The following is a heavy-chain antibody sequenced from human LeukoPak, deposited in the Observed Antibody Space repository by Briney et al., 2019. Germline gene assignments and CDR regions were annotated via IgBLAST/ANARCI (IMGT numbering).Heavy chain of an antibody. V-gene: IGHV3-15*01. Sequence: GGSLRLSCAASGFTFSNAWMSWARQAPGKGLEWVGRIKSKTDGGTTDYAAPVKGRFTISRDDSKNTLYLQMNSLKTEDTAVYYCTTASLLGYCSSTSCYARGPFDYWGQGTLVTVSS. J-gene: IGHJ4*02. CDR2: IKSKTDGGTT. CDR1: GFTFSNAW. CDR3: TTASLLGYCSSTSCYARGPFDY. D-gene: IGHD2-2*01.